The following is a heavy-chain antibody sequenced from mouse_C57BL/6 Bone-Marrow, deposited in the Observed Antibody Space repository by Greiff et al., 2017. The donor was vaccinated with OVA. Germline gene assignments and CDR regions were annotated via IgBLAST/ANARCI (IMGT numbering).Heavy chain of an antibody. CDR3: AYYGSFAY. D-gene: IGHD1-1*01. Sequence: VKLMESGAELARPGASVKLSCKASGYTFTSYGISWVKQRTGQGLEWIGEIYPRSGNTYYNEKFKGKATLTADKSSSTAYMELRSLTSADSAVYFCAYYGSFAYWGQGTLVTVSA. CDR1: GYTFTSYG. J-gene: IGHJ3*01. V-gene: IGHV1-81*01. CDR2: IYPRSGNT.